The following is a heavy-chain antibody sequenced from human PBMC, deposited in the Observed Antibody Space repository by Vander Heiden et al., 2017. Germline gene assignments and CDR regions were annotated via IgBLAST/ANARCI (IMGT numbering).Heavy chain of an antibody. D-gene: IGHD5-12*01. CDR3: AKDPGPATRWLQLREYFDY. J-gene: IGHJ4*02. V-gene: IGHV3-23*01. CDR1: GFPFSRYA. Sequence: EVQLLESGGGLLQPGGSLRLSCAASGFPFSRYAMSWVRQAPGKGLEWVSAISGSGGSTYYADSVKGRFTISRDNSKNTLYLQMNSLRAEDTAVYYCAKDPGPATRWLQLREYFDYWGQGTLVTVSS. CDR2: ISGSGGST.